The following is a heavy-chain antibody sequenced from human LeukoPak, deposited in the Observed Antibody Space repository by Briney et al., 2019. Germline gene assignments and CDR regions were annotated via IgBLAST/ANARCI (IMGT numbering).Heavy chain of an antibody. CDR2: IRSKAYGVTT. J-gene: IGHJ6*03. CDR3: TRDGTLLWFGESDYYYYMDV. D-gene: IGHD3-10*01. V-gene: IGHV3-49*04. CDR1: GFTFGDYA. Sequence: PWGSLRLSCTASGFTFGDYAMSWVRPAPGKGLEWVGFIRSKAYGVTTEYAAAVKGRFTISRDDSKSIAYLQMNSLKTEDTAVYYCTRDGTLLWFGESDYYYYMDVWGKGTTVTISS.